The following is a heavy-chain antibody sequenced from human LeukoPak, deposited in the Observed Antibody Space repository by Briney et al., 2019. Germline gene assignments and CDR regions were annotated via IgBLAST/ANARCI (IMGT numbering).Heavy chain of an antibody. J-gene: IGHJ4*02. Sequence: VASVKVSCKASGYTFTSYYMHWVRQAPGQGLEWMGIINPSGGSTSYAQKFQGRVTMTRDTSTSTVYMELSSLRSEDTAVYYCARDRQSIAPYYYGSGSYERELVYWGQGTLVTVSS. CDR2: INPSGGST. CDR3: ARDRQSIAPYYYGSGSYERELVY. V-gene: IGHV1-46*01. D-gene: IGHD3-10*01. CDR1: GYTFTSYY.